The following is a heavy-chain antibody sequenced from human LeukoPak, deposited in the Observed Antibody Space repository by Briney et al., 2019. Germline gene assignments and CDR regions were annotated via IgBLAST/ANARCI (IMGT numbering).Heavy chain of an antibody. CDR3: TTGFFGVVNDAFDI. D-gene: IGHD3-3*01. J-gene: IGHJ3*02. CDR2: IYSKTDGGTT. V-gene: IGHV3-15*01. Sequence: PGGSLRLSCAASGFTFSNAWMNWVRQAPGKGLSWVGRIYSKTDGGTTDYAAPVKGRFTISRDDSKNTLYLQMNSLKTEDTAVYYCTTGFFGVVNDAFDIWGQGTTVTVSS. CDR1: GFTFSNAW.